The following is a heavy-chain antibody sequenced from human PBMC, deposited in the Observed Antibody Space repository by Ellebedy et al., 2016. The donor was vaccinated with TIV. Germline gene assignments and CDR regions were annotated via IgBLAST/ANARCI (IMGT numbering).Heavy chain of an antibody. J-gene: IGHJ4*02. Sequence: GESLKISCAASGFTFSDHYMDWVRQAPGKGLELVGRSRNKANSYNTDYVSSVKGRFTITRDDSENSVYLQMNSLETEETSVYYCARLRNGDYYFDYWGLGTLVTVSS. CDR2: SRNKANSYNT. CDR1: GFTFSDHY. CDR3: ARLRNGDYYFDY. D-gene: IGHD4-17*01. V-gene: IGHV3-72*01.